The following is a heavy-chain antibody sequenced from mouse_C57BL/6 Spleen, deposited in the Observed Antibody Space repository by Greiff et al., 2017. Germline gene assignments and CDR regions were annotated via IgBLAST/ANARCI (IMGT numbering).Heavy chain of an antibody. Sequence: QVQLQQSGAELAKPGASVKLSCKASGYTFTSYWMHWVKQRPGQGLEWIGYINPSSGYPKYNQKFKDKATLTADKSSSTAYMQLSSLTYEDSAVYYCATYYSNYDGFAYWGQGTLVTVSA. CDR2: INPSSGYP. V-gene: IGHV1-7*01. CDR1: GYTFTSYW. J-gene: IGHJ3*01. CDR3: ATYYSNYDGFAY. D-gene: IGHD2-5*01.